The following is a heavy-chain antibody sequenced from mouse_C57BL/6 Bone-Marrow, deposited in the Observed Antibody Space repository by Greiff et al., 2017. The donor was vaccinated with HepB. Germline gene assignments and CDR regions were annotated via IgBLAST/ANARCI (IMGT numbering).Heavy chain of an antibody. CDR1: GFTFSSYA. Sequence: EVKLVESGEGLVKPGGSLKLSCAASGFTFSSYAMSWVRQTPEKRLEWVAYISSGGDYIYYADTVKGRFTISRDNARNTLYLQMSSQKSKDTAMYYCTRGNYGSRSAMDYWGQGTSVTVSS. V-gene: IGHV5-9-1*02. J-gene: IGHJ4*01. CDR2: ISSGGDYI. CDR3: TRGNYGSRSAMDY. D-gene: IGHD1-1*01.